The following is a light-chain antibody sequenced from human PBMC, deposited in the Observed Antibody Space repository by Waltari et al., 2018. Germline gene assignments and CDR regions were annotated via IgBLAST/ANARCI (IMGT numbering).Light chain of an antibody. CDR1: SGSVSTTYY. Sequence: QTVVTQEPSFSVSPGGTVTLTCGLSSGSVSTTYYPSWYQQTPGQAPRTLIYSTNTPSSGVPDRFSGCILGNKAALTITGAQADDESDYYCVLYMGGGIWVFGGGTKLTVL. CDR3: VLYMGGGIWV. CDR2: STN. J-gene: IGLJ3*02. V-gene: IGLV8-61*01.